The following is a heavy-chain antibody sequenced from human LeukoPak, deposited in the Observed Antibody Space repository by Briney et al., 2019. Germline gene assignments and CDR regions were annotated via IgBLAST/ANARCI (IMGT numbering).Heavy chain of an antibody. D-gene: IGHD2-2*01. CDR1: GFNFSISY. Sequence: PGGSLRLSCTASGFNFSISYMMWVRQAPGEGLEWVAHIDPDGVDKNYVGSVKDRFTISRDNAKNSLYLQMNSLRAEDTAVYYCARDLREYCSSTSCFSDIDAFDIWGQGTMVTVSS. CDR2: IDPDGVDK. CDR3: ARDLREYCSSTSCFSDIDAFDI. V-gene: IGHV3-7*01. J-gene: IGHJ3*02.